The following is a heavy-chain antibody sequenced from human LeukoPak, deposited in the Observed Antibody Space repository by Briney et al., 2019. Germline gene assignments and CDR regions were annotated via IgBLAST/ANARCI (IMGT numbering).Heavy chain of an antibody. CDR2: IYYSGST. CDR1: GGSISSYY. V-gene: IGHV4-59*01. CDR3: ARDQGGHSYGFFDY. Sequence: KTSETLSLTCTVSGGSISSYYWSWIRQPPGKGLEWIGYIYYSGSTNYNPSLKSRVTISVDTSKNQFSLKLSSVIAADTAVYYCARDQGGHSYGFFDYWGQGTLVTVSS. J-gene: IGHJ4*02. D-gene: IGHD5-18*01.